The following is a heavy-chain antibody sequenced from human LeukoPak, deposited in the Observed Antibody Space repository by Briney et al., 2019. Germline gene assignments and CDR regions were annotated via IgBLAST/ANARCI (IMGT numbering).Heavy chain of an antibody. CDR2: IKKDGSVK. J-gene: IGHJ3*01. Sequence: GGSLRLSCAASGFAFDIYWMTWVRQAPGKGLEWVGNIKKDGSVKQYADAVRGRFTVSRDNSKKSLYLQMNSLRADDTAVYYCVSLRVSTVRDSFDLWGQGTMVTVSS. CDR3: VSLRVSTVRDSFDL. CDR1: GFAFDIYW. V-gene: IGHV3-7*01. D-gene: IGHD3-10*01.